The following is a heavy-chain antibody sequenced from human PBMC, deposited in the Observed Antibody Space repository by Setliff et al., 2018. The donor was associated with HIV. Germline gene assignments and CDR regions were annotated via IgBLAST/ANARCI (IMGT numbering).Heavy chain of an antibody. D-gene: IGHD6-19*01. Sequence: SETLSLTCAVYGGSFSGYYWSWIRQPPGKGLEWIGEVTHSGRTNYNPSLKSRVTTSVDTSKKQFSLRLTSVTAADTAVYYCARGVRDNSGWSSYYFDYWGQGTLVTVSS. V-gene: IGHV4-34*01. J-gene: IGHJ4*02. CDR2: VTHSGRT. CDR1: GGSFSGYY. CDR3: ARGVRDNSGWSSYYFDY.